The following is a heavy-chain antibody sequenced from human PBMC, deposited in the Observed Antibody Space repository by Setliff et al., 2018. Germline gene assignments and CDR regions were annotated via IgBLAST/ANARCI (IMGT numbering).Heavy chain of an antibody. D-gene: IGHD6-6*01. CDR1: GFSLSTNGMC. CDR2: IDWDDDK. CDR3: ARYISSSSNYGMDV. J-gene: IGHJ6*02. Sequence: SGPTLVNPTQTPTLTCTFSGFSLSTNGMCVSWIRQPPGKALEWLARIDWDDDKYYSTSLKTRLTISKDTSKNQVVLTMTNMDPVDTATYYCARYISSSSNYGMDVWGQGTTVTVSS. V-gene: IGHV2-70*11.